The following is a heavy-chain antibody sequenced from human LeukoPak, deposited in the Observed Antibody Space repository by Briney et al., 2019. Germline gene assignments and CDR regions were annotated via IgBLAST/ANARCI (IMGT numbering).Heavy chain of an antibody. CDR1: GFTFSNYA. V-gene: IGHV3-23*01. CDR3: AKSLYLVLGTAAEYFQH. D-gene: IGHD2-2*02. J-gene: IGHJ1*01. CDR2: IRGSGGGT. Sequence: GGSLRLSCAASGFTFSNYAMSWVRQAPGKGLEWVSGIRGSGGGTYYADSVKGRFTISRDNSKNTLCLEMNSLRVEDTAVYYCAKSLYLVLGTAAEYFQHWGQGTLVTVSS.